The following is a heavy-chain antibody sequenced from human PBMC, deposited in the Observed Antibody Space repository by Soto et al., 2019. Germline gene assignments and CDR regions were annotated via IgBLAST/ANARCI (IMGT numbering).Heavy chain of an antibody. Sequence: QLQLQESGPRLVKPSETLSLTCKVSGGSISGSNYYWGWIRQPPGKGLEWIGIIHYLGTTYYNPSLKSRVTLYVDTPNNQFSLNVNSVTAADTATYYCARLGVIMVRENWCDRWGQGTLVTVSS. CDR1: GGSISGSNYY. V-gene: IGHV4-39*01. J-gene: IGHJ5*02. CDR2: IHYLGTT. D-gene: IGHD3-10*01. CDR3: ARLGVIMVRENWCDR.